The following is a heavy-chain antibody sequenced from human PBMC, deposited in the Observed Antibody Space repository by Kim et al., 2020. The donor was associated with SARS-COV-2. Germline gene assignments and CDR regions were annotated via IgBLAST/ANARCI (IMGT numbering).Heavy chain of an antibody. V-gene: IGHV4-34*01. CDR2: INHSGST. Sequence: SETLSLTCAVYGGSFSGYYWSWIRQPPGKGLEWIGEINHSGSTNYNPSLKSRVTISVDTSKNQFSLKLSSVTAADTAVYYCARDPPRVYSGYDRAFDYWGQGTLVTVSS. J-gene: IGHJ4*02. CDR3: ARDPPRVYSGYDRAFDY. D-gene: IGHD5-12*01. CDR1: GGSFSGYY.